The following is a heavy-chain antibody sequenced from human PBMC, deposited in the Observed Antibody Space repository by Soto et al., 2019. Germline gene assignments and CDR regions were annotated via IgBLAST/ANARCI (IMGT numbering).Heavy chain of an antibody. V-gene: IGHV4-34*01. CDR3: ARGWGAATTPLYWYFDY. Sequence: QVQLQQWGAGLLKPSETLSLTCAVYGGSFSGYYWSWIRQPPGKGLEWIGEINHSGSTNYNPSLKGRVSTSLDTSINQYSLKLSSVAVAHAAVYYCARGWGAATTPLYWYFDYWGQGTLVTVSS. J-gene: IGHJ4*02. CDR1: GGSFSGYY. D-gene: IGHD5-12*01. CDR2: INHSGST.